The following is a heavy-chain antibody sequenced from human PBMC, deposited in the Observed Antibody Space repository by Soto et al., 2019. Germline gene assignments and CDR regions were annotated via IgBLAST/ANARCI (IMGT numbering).Heavy chain of an antibody. V-gene: IGHV4-31*03. CDR3: ARRYSYGSYNWFDP. CDR2: IYYSGST. Sequence: QVQLQESGPGLVKPSQTLSLTCTVSGGSISSGGYYWSWIRQHPGKGLEWIGYIYYSGSTYYNPALKGRFTISVDTSKNQCALKLSSVTAAGTAVYYCARRYSYGSYNWFDPWGPGTLVTVSS. CDR1: GGSISSGGYY. D-gene: IGHD5-18*01. J-gene: IGHJ5*02.